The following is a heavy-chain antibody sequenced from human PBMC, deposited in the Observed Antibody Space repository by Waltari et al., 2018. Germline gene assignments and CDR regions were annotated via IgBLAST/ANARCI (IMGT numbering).Heavy chain of an antibody. V-gene: IGHV4-39*07. CDR2: IYYSGST. J-gene: IGHJ4*02. CDR3: AREVVGSHFDA. CDR1: GGSISSSIYS. D-gene: IGHD2-15*01. Sequence: QLQLQESGPGLVKPSETLSLTCTVSGGSISSSIYSWGWIRQPPGKGLEWIGSIYYSGSTYYNPSLKSRVTISVDTSKNQFSLKLSSVTAADTAVFYCAREVVGSHFDAWGQGTLVTVSS.